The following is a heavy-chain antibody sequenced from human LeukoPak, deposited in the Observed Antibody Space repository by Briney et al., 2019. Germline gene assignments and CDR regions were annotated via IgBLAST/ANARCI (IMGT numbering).Heavy chain of an antibody. Sequence: SQTLSLTCAISGDSVSSNSAAWNWIRQSPSRGLEWLGRTYYRSKWYNDYAVSVKSRITINPDTSKNQFSLQLNSVTPGDTAVYYCARDRSNLSSSWYYFDYWGQGTLVTVSS. J-gene: IGHJ4*02. D-gene: IGHD6-13*01. CDR1: GDSVSSNSAA. CDR3: ARDRSNLSSSWYYFDY. CDR2: TYYRSKWYN. V-gene: IGHV6-1*01.